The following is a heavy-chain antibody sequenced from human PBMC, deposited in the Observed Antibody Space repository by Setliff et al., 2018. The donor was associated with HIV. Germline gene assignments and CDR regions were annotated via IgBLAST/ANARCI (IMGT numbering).Heavy chain of an antibody. CDR3: ARDHVVCSGGTCRSDDPYYYYCMNV. Sequence: ASVKVSCKTSGYMFNIYYMHWVRQVPGQGLEWMGWSNPNTGGTKYAQKFQGRVTMTMDTSTTTAYMELSGLKSDDTAVYYCARDHVVCSGGTCRSDDPYYYYCMNVWGQGTTVTVSS. V-gene: IGHV1-2*02. J-gene: IGHJ6*02. D-gene: IGHD2-15*01. CDR1: GYMFNIYY. CDR2: SNPNTGGT.